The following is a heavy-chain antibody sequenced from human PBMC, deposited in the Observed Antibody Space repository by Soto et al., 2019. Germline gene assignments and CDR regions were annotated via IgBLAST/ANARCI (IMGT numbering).Heavy chain of an antibody. Sequence: QVQLVQSGAEVKKPGASVKVSCKASGYTFTSYSFSWVRQAPGQGLEWMGWISANNGNTKYVQKFQDRVTMTTDTSTSTAYMELRSLRSDDTAVYFCARGRAGTLVAVGYDYWGQGTLVTVSS. CDR2: ISANNGNT. D-gene: IGHD1-1*01. CDR3: ARGRAGTLVAVGYDY. CDR1: GYTFTSYS. J-gene: IGHJ4*02. V-gene: IGHV1-18*01.